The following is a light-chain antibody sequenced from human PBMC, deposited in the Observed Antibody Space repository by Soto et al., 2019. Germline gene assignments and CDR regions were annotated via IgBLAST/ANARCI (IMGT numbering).Light chain of an antibody. CDR2: GAS. CDR1: QSVSSN. J-gene: IGKJ2*01. Sequence: DIVLTQTPATLSVSPGERATLSCRASQSVSSNLAWYQQKPGQAPRLLIYGASSRATGIPARFSGSGFETEFTLTISSLQSEDFATYYCLHFYSYPYSFGQGTKLEIK. CDR3: LHFYSYPYS. V-gene: IGKV3-15*01.